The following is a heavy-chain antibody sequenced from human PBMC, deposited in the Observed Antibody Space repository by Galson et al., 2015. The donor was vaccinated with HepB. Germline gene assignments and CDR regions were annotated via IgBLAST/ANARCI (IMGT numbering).Heavy chain of an antibody. V-gene: IGHV3-30*18. Sequence: SLRLSCAASGFTFSSYGMHWVRQAPGKGLEWVAVISYDGSNKYYADSVKGRFTISRDNSKNTLYLQMNSLRAEDTAVYYCAKDPTLFRDFWSGYFDYWGQGTLVTVSS. D-gene: IGHD3-3*01. CDR1: GFTFSSYG. CDR2: ISYDGSNK. CDR3: AKDPTLFRDFWSGYFDY. J-gene: IGHJ4*02.